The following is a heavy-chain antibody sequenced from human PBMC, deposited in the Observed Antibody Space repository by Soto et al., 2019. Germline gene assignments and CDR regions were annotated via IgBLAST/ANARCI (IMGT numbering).Heavy chain of an antibody. Sequence: SETLSLTCAVYGGSFSGYYWSWIRQPPGKGLEWIGEINHSGSTNYNPSLKSRVTISVDTSKNQFSLRLSSVTAADTAVYYCARGKLSDYVWGSYRYHFDYWGQGTVVTVSS. CDR3: ARGKLSDYVWGSYRYHFDY. CDR1: GGSFSGYY. J-gene: IGHJ4*02. D-gene: IGHD3-16*02. V-gene: IGHV4-34*01. CDR2: INHSGST.